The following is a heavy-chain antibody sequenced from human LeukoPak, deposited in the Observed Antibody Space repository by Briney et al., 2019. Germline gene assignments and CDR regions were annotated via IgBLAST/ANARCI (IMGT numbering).Heavy chain of an antibody. J-gene: IGHJ4*02. D-gene: IGHD2-21*02. CDR3: AKNCGGACYSSFGY. V-gene: IGHV3-23*01. Sequence: PGGSLRLSCAASGFTFRNYAMTWVRQAPGKGLEWVSTLSGSDGSTYYADSVKGRFTISRDNSRNTLYLQMNSLRAEDTAVYYCAKNCGGACYSSFGYWGQGTLVTVS. CDR1: GFTFRNYA. CDR2: LSGSDGST.